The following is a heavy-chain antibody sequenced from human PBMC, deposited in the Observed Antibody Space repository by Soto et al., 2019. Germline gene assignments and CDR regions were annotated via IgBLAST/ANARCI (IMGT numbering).Heavy chain of an antibody. V-gene: IGHV3-7*01. J-gene: IGHJ4*02. CDR2: IKQDGSEK. CDR1: GFTFSSYW. D-gene: IGHD3-9*01. Sequence: GGSLRLSCAASGFTFSSYWMSWVRQAPGKGLEWVANIKQDGSEKYYVDSVKGRFTISRDNAKNSLYLQMNSLRAEDTAVYYCARERPDILTGYYLLFDYWGQGTLVTVSS. CDR3: ARERPDILTGYYLLFDY.